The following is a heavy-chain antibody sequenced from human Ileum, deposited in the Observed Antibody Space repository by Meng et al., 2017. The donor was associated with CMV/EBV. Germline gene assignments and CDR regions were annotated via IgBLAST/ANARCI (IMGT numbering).Heavy chain of an antibody. D-gene: IGHD3-3*01. CDR2: ISAYNGNT. J-gene: IGHJ6*02. CDR1: GYTFSSYG. CDR3: ARDPRQVIDDFWSGESRLYYGMDV. V-gene: IGHV1-18*01. Sequence: ASVQVSCKASGYTFSSYGISWVRQAPGQGLEWMGWISAYNGNTNYAQKSQGRVTMTTDTSTSTAYMEVRSLRSDDTAVYYCARDPRQVIDDFWSGESRLYYGMDVWGQGTTVTVSS.